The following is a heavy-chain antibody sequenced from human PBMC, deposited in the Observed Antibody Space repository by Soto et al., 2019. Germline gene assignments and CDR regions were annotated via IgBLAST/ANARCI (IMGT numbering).Heavy chain of an antibody. CDR1: GYTFTSYY. CDR2: INPSGGST. Sequence: ASVKVSCKASGYTFTSYYMHWVRQAPGQGLEWMGIINPSGGSTSYAQKFQGRVTMTRDTSTSTVYMELSSLRSEDTAVYYCARILGYCSSTGCYPDYWGQGTLVTVSS. CDR3: ARILGYCSSTGCYPDY. V-gene: IGHV1-46*03. D-gene: IGHD2-2*01. J-gene: IGHJ4*02.